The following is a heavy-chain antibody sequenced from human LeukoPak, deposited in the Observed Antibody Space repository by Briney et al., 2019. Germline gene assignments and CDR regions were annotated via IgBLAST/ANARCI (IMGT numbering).Heavy chain of an antibody. CDR3: TREFGDYYDSSGYWVRAFDI. CDR2: ISSSSSYT. J-gene: IGHJ3*02. CDR1: GFTFSDYY. D-gene: IGHD3-22*01. V-gene: IGHV3-11*05. Sequence: GGSLRLSCAASGFTFSDYYMSWIRQAPGKGLEWVSYISSSSSYTNYADSVKGRFTISRDNAKNSLYLQMNSLRAEDTAVYYCTREFGDYYDSSGYWVRAFDIWGQGTMVTVSS.